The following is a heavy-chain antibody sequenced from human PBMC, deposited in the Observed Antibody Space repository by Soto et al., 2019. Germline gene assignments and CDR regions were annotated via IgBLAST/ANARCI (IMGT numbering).Heavy chain of an antibody. CDR1: GGSISSSNW. CDR2: IYHSGST. J-gene: IGHJ5*02. CDR3: ARAFIVVVPAAIESWFDP. V-gene: IGHV4-4*02. Sequence: PSETLSLTCAVSGGSISSSNWWSWVRQPPGKGPEWIGEIYHSGSTNYNPSLKSRVTISVDKSKNQFSLKLSSVTAADTAVYYCARAFIVVVPAAIESWFDPWGQGTLVTVSS. D-gene: IGHD2-2*01.